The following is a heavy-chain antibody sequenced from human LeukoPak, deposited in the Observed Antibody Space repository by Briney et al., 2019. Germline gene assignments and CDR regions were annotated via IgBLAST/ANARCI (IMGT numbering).Heavy chain of an antibody. V-gene: IGHV3-20*04. CDR2: INWNGGST. D-gene: IGHD6-13*01. CDR3: AREEYSSSSYYFDY. J-gene: IGHJ4*02. CDR1: GFTFDDYG. Sequence: GGSLRLSCAASGFTFDDYGMSWVRQAPGKGLEWVSGINWNGGSTGYADSVKGRFTISRDNAKNSLYLQMNSLRAEDTALYYCAREEYSSSSYYFDYWGQGTLVTVSS.